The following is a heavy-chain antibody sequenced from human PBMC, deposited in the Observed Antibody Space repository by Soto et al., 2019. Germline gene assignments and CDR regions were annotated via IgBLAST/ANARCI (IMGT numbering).Heavy chain of an antibody. Sequence: ASVKVSCMASGYTFTGHYMHWVRPAPGQGLEWMGRSNPNSGGTNYTQKFQGWVTMTRDTSIRTANMELSRLRSDDKAVNYCERGQLTGDPVYAFDIWGQGTMVTVSS. CDR1: GYTFTGHY. V-gene: IGHV1-2*04. J-gene: IGHJ3*02. D-gene: IGHD7-27*01. CDR2: SNPNSGGT. CDR3: ERGQLTGDPVYAFDI.